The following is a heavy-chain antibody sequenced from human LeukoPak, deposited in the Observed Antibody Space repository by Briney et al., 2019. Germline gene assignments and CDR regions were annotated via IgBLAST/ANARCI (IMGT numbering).Heavy chain of an antibody. Sequence: ASVKVSCKVSGYTLTELFMHWVRQAPGKGLEWMGGYDPEDGETIYAQKFQGRVTMTEDRSTDTAYMELSSLRSEDTAVYYCATWATVTTYWYFDLWGRGTLVTVSS. CDR1: GYTLTELF. CDR2: YDPEDGET. V-gene: IGHV1-24*01. J-gene: IGHJ2*01. D-gene: IGHD4-17*01. CDR3: ATWATVTTYWYFDL.